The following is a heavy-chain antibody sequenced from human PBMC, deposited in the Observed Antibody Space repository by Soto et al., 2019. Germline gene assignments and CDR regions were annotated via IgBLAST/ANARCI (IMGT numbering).Heavy chain of an antibody. D-gene: IGHD6-19*01. J-gene: IGHJ4*02. CDR1: GFTFSSYA. CDR2: ISYDGSNK. Sequence: ESGGGVVQPGRSLRLSCAASGFTFSSYAMHWVRQAPGKGLEWVAVISYDGSNKYYADSVKGRFTISRDNSKNTLYLQMNSLRAEDTAVYYCARDGKQWPEGALDYWGQGTLVTVSS. V-gene: IGHV3-30-3*01. CDR3: ARDGKQWPEGALDY.